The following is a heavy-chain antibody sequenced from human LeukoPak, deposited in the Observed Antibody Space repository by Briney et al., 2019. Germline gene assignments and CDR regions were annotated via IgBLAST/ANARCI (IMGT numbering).Heavy chain of an antibody. CDR2: IYYSGGT. CDR1: GGSINSYY. J-gene: IGHJ4*02. V-gene: IGHV4-59*12. D-gene: IGHD3-22*01. Sequence: SETLSLTCNVSGGSINSYYWGWIRQPPGKRLELIGYIYYSGGTNYNPSLKSRVTISVDTSTNQISLKLTSVTAADTAVYFCARGTTKGYYYDSSGYYTKWGQGTLVTVSS. CDR3: ARGTTKGYYYDSSGYYTK.